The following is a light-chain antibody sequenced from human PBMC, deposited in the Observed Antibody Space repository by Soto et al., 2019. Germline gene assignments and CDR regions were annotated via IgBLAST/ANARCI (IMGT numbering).Light chain of an antibody. V-gene: IGLV2-14*01. CDR1: SSDVGGYNY. CDR3: SSYPTSSTLV. Sequence: QSVLTQPASVSGSPGQSITISCTGTSSDVGGYNYVSWYQQHPGKVPKLMIYDVSNRPSGVSNRFSGSKSGNTASLTISGLQAEDEADYYCSSYPTSSTLVFGGGTKLTVL. CDR2: DVS. J-gene: IGLJ2*01.